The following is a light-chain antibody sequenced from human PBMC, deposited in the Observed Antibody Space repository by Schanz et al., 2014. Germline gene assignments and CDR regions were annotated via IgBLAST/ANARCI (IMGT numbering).Light chain of an antibody. V-gene: IGLV2-14*01. CDR2: DVN. Sequence: QSALTQPASVSGSPGQSITISCTGTSSDIGGYKYVSWYQQDPGKAPKLMIYDVNNRPSGVSHRFSGSKSGDTASLTISGLQAEDEADYYCSSYTSSSTLVFGGGTQLTVL. CDR3: SSYTSSSTLV. J-gene: IGLJ7*01. CDR1: SSDIGGYKY.